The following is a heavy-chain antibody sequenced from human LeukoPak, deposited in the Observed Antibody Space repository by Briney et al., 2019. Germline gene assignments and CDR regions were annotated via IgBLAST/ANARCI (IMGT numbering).Heavy chain of an antibody. J-gene: IGHJ6*03. CDR1: GYTFTSYG. D-gene: IGHD5-12*01. Sequence: ASVKVSCKASGYTFTSYGISWVRQAPGQGLEWMGWISAYNGNTNYAQKFQARVTMTTDTSTSTAYMELRSLRSDDTAVYYCARGGYSGYDVNYYYYYMDVWGKGTTVTVSS. CDR2: ISAYNGNT. CDR3: ARGGYSGYDVNYYYYYMDV. V-gene: IGHV1-18*01.